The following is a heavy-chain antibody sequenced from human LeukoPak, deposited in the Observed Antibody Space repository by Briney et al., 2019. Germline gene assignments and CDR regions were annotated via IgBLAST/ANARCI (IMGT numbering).Heavy chain of an antibody. CDR2: ISGSGGST. D-gene: IGHD3-22*01. CDR1: GSTVSSNY. CDR3: AKTSFYDSSGYEAY. Sequence: RPGGSLRLSCAASGSTVSSNYMSWVRQAPGKGLEWVSAISGSGGSTYYADSVKGRFTISRDNSKNTLYLQMNSLRAEDTAVYYCAKTSFYDSSGYEAYWGQGTLVTVSS. J-gene: IGHJ4*02. V-gene: IGHV3-23*01.